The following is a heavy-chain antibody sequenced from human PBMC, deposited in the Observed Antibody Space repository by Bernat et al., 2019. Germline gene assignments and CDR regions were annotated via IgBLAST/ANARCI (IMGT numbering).Heavy chain of an antibody. D-gene: IGHD3-10*01. CDR2: IKQDGSEK. Sequence: EVQLVESGGGLVQPGGSLRLSCAASGFTFSSYWMSWVRQAPGKGLEWVANIKQDGSEKYYVDSVKGGCTSARDNAKNSLYLQMNSLRAEDTAVYYCAREVVRGVIGWFDPWGQGTLVTVSS. CDR1: GFTFSSYW. V-gene: IGHV3-7*04. J-gene: IGHJ5*02. CDR3: AREVVRGVIGWFDP.